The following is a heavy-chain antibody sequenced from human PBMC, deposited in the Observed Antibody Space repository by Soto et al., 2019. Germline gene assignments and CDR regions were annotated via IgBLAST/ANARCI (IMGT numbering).Heavy chain of an antibody. D-gene: IGHD4-17*01. J-gene: IGHJ4*02. CDR3: AKDRGVTTVTRFDY. V-gene: IGHV3-30*18. CDR1: GFTFSSYG. Sequence: QVQLVESGGGVVQPGRSLRLSCAASGFTFSSYGMHWVRQAPGKGLEWVAVISYDGSNKYYADSVKGRFTISRDNSKNTLYLQMNSLRAEDTAVYYCAKDRGVTTVTRFDYWGQGTLVTVSS. CDR2: ISYDGSNK.